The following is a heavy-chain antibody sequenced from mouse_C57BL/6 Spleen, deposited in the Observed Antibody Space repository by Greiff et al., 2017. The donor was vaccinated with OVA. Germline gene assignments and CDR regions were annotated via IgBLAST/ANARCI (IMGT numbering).Heavy chain of an antibody. Sequence: QVQLQQPGAELVKPGASVKLSCKASGYTFTSYWMHWVKQRPGQGLEWIGMIHPNSGSTNYNEKFKSKATLTVDKSSSTAYMQLSSLTSEDSAVYYCARGGYDYDGGWYFDVWGTGTTVTVSS. D-gene: IGHD2-4*01. V-gene: IGHV1-64*01. CDR1: GYTFTSYW. J-gene: IGHJ1*03. CDR3: ARGGYDYDGGWYFDV. CDR2: IHPNSGST.